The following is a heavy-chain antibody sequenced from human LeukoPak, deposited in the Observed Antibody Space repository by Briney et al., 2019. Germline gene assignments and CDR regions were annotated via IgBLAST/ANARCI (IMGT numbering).Heavy chain of an antibody. V-gene: IGHV3-23*01. D-gene: IGHD3-16*01. Sequence: GGSLRLSCAASGSTFSSFAMSWVRQAPGKGLEWVSSIGGSGDNKYYADSVRGRFTISRDNSKYTLYLQMNSLRAEDTAVYYCAKVTYDYVWGSFESWGQGTLVTVSS. CDR2: IGGSGDNK. J-gene: IGHJ4*02. CDR3: AKVTYDYVWGSFES. CDR1: GSTFSSFA.